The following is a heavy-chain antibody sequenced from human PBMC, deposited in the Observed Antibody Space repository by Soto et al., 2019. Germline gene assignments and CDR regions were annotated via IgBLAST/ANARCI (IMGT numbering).Heavy chain of an antibody. V-gene: IGHV3-64*01. J-gene: IGHJ6*03. CDR1: GFTFSSYA. CDR2: ISSNGGST. D-gene: IGHD6-13*01. CDR3: VRGQQPTGYMDV. Sequence: GGSLRLSCAASGFTFSSYAMHWVRQAPGKGLEYVSAISSNGGSTYYANSVKGRFTISRDNSKNTLYLQMGSLRAEDMAVYYFVRGQQPTGYMDVWCKAITVTVS.